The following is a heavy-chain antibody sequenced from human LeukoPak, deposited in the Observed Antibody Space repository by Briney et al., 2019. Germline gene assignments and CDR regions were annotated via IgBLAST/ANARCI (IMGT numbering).Heavy chain of an antibody. V-gene: IGHV3-21*01. CDR2: ISSSSSYI. CDR3: ARGAKSSGYYQYFDY. J-gene: IGHJ4*02. Sequence: GGSLRLSCTASGFTFGDYAMSWFRQAPGKGLEWVSSISSSSSYIYYADSVKGRFTISRDNAKNSLYLQMNSLRAEDTAVYYCARGAKSSGYYQYFDYWGQGTLVTASS. D-gene: IGHD3-22*01. CDR1: GFTFGDYA.